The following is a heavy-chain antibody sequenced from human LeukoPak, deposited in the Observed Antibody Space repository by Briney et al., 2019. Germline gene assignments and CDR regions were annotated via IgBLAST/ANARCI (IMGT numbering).Heavy chain of an antibody. Sequence: PGGSLRLSCAASGFIFSTYNMNWVRQAPGKGLEWVSYMSSGSTTRYYADSVKGRLTISRDNAKNSLYLQMNSLGAADTAVYYCARDPRYPYQYQSDNSGFSLDYWGQGILVTVSS. CDR2: MSSGSTTR. D-gene: IGHD3-22*01. CDR3: ARDPRYPYQYQSDNSGFSLDY. CDR1: GFIFSTYN. J-gene: IGHJ4*02. V-gene: IGHV3-48*04.